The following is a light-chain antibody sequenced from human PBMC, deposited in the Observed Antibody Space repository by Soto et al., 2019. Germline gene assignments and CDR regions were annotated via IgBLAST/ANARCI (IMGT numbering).Light chain of an antibody. CDR1: LSLVYSDGSTY. CDR2: KVS. V-gene: IGKV2-30*01. Sequence: DVVLTHSTLSLPVTLGQPASISCRSSLSLVYSDGSTYLNWFQQRPGQSPRRVIYKVSNRDSGVPDRSSGSGSSTDCTLEISRVEAGDVGVYYCMQGTHWPPITVGPWTRLESK. J-gene: IGKJ5*01. CDR3: MQGTHWPPIT.